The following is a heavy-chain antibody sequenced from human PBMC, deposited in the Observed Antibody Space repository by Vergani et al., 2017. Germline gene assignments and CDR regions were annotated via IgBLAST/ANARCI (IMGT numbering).Heavy chain of an antibody. V-gene: IGHV5-51*03. CDR2: IYPGDSDT. D-gene: IGHD6-13*01. Sequence: EVQLVQSGAEVKKPGESLKISCKGSGYSFTSYWIGWVRQMPGKGLECMGIIYPGDSDTRYSPSFQGQVTISADKSISTAYLQWSSLKASDTAMYYCARPGIAAAQGYAFDIWGQGTMVTVSS. CDR3: ARPGIAAAQGYAFDI. J-gene: IGHJ3*02. CDR1: GYSFTSYW.